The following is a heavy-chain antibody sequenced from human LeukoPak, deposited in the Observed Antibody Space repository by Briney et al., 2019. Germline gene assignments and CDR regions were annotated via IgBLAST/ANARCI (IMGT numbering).Heavy chain of an antibody. CDR3: ARPTVTTIGGFVY. V-gene: IGHV4-39*07. Sequence: SETLSLTCTVSGGSISSSSYYWGWIRQPPGKGLEWIGNIYYSGSTYYNPSLKSRVTISLDTSKNQFSLKLSSVTAADTAVYYCARPTVTTIGGFVYWGRGTLVTVSS. CDR2: IYYSGST. J-gene: IGHJ4*02. D-gene: IGHD4-11*01. CDR1: GGSISSSSYY.